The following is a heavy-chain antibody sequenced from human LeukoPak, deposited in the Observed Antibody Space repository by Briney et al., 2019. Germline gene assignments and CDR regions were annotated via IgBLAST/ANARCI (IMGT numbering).Heavy chain of an antibody. CDR2: ISGSGGST. V-gene: IGHV3-23*01. J-gene: IGHJ4*02. CDR3: AKSLRIAMVRGVFGY. Sequence: GGSLRLSCEVSGFTFSTYGMSWVRQAPGKGLEWVSAISGSGGSTYYADSVKGRFTISRDNSKNTLYLQMNSLRAEDTAVYYCAKSLRIAMVRGVFGYWGQGTLVTVSS. CDR1: GFTFSTYG. D-gene: IGHD3-10*01.